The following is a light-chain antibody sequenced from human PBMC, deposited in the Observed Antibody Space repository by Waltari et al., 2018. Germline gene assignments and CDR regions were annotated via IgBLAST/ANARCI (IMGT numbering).Light chain of an antibody. CDR3: TSYTSSNTYV. Sequence: QSALTQPAPVSGSRGQSSTISCTGTSSDVGGFNYVSWYQQYPGKAPKLMIYDVSKRPSGVSNRFSGSKSGNTASLTISGLQAEDEADYYCTSYTSSNTYVFGTGTKVTVL. J-gene: IGLJ1*01. CDR2: DVS. CDR1: SSDVGGFNY. V-gene: IGLV2-14*01.